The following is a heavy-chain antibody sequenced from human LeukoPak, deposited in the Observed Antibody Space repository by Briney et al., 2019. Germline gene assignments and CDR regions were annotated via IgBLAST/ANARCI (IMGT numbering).Heavy chain of an antibody. V-gene: IGHV3-15*01. D-gene: IGHD3-22*01. CDR1: GFTFSNAW. J-gene: IGHJ1*01. CDR3: TGYYDSSGYYFSEYFQH. CDR2: IKSKTDGGTT. Sequence: GGSLRLSCAASGFTFSNAWMSWVRQAPGEGLEWVGRIKSKTDGGTTDYAAPVKGRFTISRDDSKNTLYLQMNSLKTEDTAVYYCTGYYDSSGYYFSEYFQHWGQGTLVTVSS.